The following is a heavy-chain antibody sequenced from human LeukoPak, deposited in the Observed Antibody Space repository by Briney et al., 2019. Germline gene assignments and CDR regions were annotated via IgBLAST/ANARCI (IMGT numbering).Heavy chain of an antibody. Sequence: SETLSLTCTVSGGSISSYYWSWIRQPPGKGLGWIGYIYYSGSTNYNPSLKSRVTISVDTSKNQFSLKLSSVTAADTAVYYCAGSGSYYMLDYWGQGTLVTVSS. J-gene: IGHJ4*02. V-gene: IGHV4-59*01. CDR3: AGSGSYYMLDY. CDR2: IYYSGST. CDR1: GGSISSYY. D-gene: IGHD1-26*01.